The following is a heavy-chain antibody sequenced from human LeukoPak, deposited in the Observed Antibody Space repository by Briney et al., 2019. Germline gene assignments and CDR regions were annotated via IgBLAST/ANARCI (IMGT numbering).Heavy chain of an antibody. Sequence: SETLSLTYTVSGGSIDNYYWSCIRQPAGKGLEWIGRIYSSGITNYNPSLKSRVTMSVDTSKNQFSLMLKSVTAADTAVYYCARRVAVVGSNWFCPWGQGTLVTVSS. D-gene: IGHD6-13*01. CDR2: IYSSGIT. CDR3: ARRVAVVGSNWFCP. J-gene: IGHJ5*02. V-gene: IGHV4-4*07. CDR1: GGSIDNYY.